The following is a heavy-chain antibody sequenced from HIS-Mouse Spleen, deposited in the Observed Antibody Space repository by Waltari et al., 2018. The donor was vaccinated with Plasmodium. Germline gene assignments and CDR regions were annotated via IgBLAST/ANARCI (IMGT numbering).Heavy chain of an antibody. Sequence: QVQLVQSGAEVKKPGASVKVSCKDSGYTFTGYYMHWVGPAPGTGLEWMGWINPNSGGTNYAQKFQGRVTMTRDTSISTAYMELSRLRSDDTAVYYCARVLGYKAAAGTFVEYFQHWGQGTLVTVSS. V-gene: IGHV1-2*02. CDR3: ARVLGYKAAAGTFVEYFQH. D-gene: IGHD6-13*01. J-gene: IGHJ1*01. CDR1: GYTFTGYY. CDR2: INPNSGGT.